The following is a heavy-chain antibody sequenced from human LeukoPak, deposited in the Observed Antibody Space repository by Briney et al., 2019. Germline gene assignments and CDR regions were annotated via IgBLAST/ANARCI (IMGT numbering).Heavy chain of an antibody. CDR2: IRSKAYGGTT. Sequence: GGSLRLSCTASGFTFGDYAMSWFRQAPGKGLEWVGFIRSKAYGGTTEYAASVKGRFTISRDDSKSIAYLQMNSLKTEDTAVYYCTRDPEQLDYYYYYYMDVWGKGTTVTVSS. CDR1: GFTFGDYA. CDR3: TRDPEQLDYYYYYYMDV. J-gene: IGHJ6*03. V-gene: IGHV3-49*03. D-gene: IGHD1/OR15-1a*01.